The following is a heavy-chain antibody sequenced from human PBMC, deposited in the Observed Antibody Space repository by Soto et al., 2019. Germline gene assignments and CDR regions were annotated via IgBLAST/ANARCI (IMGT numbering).Heavy chain of an antibody. CDR3: ARVLRSSGYYYVDY. D-gene: IGHD3-22*01. J-gene: IGHJ4*02. V-gene: IGHV1-3*01. CDR2: INAGNGNT. Sequence: GASVKVSCKASGYTFTSYAMHWVRQAPGQRLEWMGWINAGNGNTKYSQKFQGRVTITRDTSASTAYMELSSLRSEDTAVYYCARVLRSSGYYYVDYWGQGTLVTVSS. CDR1: GYTFTSYA.